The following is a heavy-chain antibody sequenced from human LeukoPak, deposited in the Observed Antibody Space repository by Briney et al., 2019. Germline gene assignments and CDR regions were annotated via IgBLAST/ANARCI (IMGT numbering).Heavy chain of an antibody. D-gene: IGHD3-22*01. Sequence: SSGKVSFKASGGTFSIYAISWVRQAPAQGLEWMGGIIPILGIANYAQKFQGRVTTTADKSTSKAYMELSSIRSEDTAVYYCASTGVVGSGYYPGYWGQGTLVTVSS. J-gene: IGHJ4*02. CDR3: ASTGVVGSGYYPGY. V-gene: IGHV1-69*04. CDR2: IIPILGIA. CDR1: GGTFSIYA.